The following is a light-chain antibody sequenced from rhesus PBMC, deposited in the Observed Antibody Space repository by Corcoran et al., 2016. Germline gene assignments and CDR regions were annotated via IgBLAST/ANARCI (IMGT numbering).Light chain of an antibody. Sequence: DIQMTQSPSSLSASVGDTVTITCRANQSISSWLDWYQQKPGKAPKLLIYKASSLQSGVPSRFSGSGSGTDFTLTINSLQPEDFATYYCLQYNSSPFTFGPGTKLDIK. CDR1: QSISSW. CDR2: KAS. V-gene: IGKV1-22*01. CDR3: LQYNSSPFT. J-gene: IGKJ3*01.